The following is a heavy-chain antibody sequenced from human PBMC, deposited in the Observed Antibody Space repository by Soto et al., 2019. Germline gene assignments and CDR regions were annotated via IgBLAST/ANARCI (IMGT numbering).Heavy chain of an antibody. D-gene: IGHD5-12*01. Sequence: EVQLVESGGGLVQPGGSLRLSCAASGFTFSTFVMHWVRQAPGKGLVWVSRINSDGSDTRYADSVKGRFTISRDNARNTLDLQMSRLRAEDTAVYFCVRDRDGYNFWGQGTMVTVSS. CDR2: INSDGSDT. CDR1: GFTFSTFV. CDR3: VRDRDGYNF. V-gene: IGHV3-74*01. J-gene: IGHJ3*01.